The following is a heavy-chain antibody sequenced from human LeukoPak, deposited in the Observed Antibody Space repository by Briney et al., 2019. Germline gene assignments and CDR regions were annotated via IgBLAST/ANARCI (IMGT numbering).Heavy chain of an antibody. CDR3: ARADFWSGYPSDY. V-gene: IGHV4-59*01. CDR1: GGSISSYC. Sequence: SETLSLTCTVSGGSISSYCWSWIRQPPGKGLEWIGYIYYSGSTNYNPSLKSRVTISVDTSKNQFSLKLSSVTAADTAVYYCARADFWSGYPSDYWGQGTLVTVSS. J-gene: IGHJ4*02. D-gene: IGHD3-3*01. CDR2: IYYSGST.